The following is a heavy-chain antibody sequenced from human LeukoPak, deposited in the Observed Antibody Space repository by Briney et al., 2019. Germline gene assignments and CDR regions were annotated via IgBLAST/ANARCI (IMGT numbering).Heavy chain of an antibody. CDR3: AKARIAVAGCFDY. V-gene: IGHV3-23*01. Sequence: SGGSLRLSCAASGFTFGNYAMSWVRQAPGKGLEWVSAISGSGGSTYYADSVKGRFTISRDNSKNTLYLQMNSLRAEDTAVYYCAKARIAVAGCFDYWGQGTLVTVSS. CDR2: ISGSGGST. J-gene: IGHJ4*02. CDR1: GFTFGNYA. D-gene: IGHD6-19*01.